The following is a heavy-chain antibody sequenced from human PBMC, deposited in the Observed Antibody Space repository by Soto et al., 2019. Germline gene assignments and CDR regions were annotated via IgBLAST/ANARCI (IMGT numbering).Heavy chain of an antibody. J-gene: IGHJ4*02. CDR2: ISSSGSTI. CDR1: GFTFSDYY. Sequence: GGSLRLSCAASGFTFSDYYMSWIRQAPGKGLEWVSYISSSGSTIYYADSVKGRFTISRDNAKNSLYLQMNSLRAEDTAVYYCASRRSRNPFDYWGQGTLVTVSS. V-gene: IGHV3-11*01. CDR3: ASRRSRNPFDY.